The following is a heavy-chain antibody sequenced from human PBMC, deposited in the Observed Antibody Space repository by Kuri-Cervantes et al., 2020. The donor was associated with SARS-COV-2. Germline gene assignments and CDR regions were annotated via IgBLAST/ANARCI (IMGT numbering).Heavy chain of an antibody. CDR1: GYSISSGYY. Sequence: SQALSLTCAVSGYSISSGYYWSWIRQPPGKGLEWIGYIYYSGSTNYNPSLKSRVTISVDTSKNQFSLKLSSVTAADTAVYYCARRNMDVWGKGTTVTVSS. CDR2: IYYSGST. CDR3: ARRNMDV. V-gene: IGHV4-61*01. J-gene: IGHJ6*03.